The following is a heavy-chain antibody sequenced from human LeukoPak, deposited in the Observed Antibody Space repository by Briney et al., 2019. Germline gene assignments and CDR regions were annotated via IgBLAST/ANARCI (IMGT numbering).Heavy chain of an antibody. V-gene: IGHV1-2*02. CDR2: INPNSGGT. CDR3: ANLDYDSSGYGDY. CDR1: GYTFTSYG. D-gene: IGHD3-22*01. Sequence: ASVKVSCKASGYTFTSYGISWVRQAPGQGLEWMGWINPNSGGTNYAQKFQGRVTMTRDTSISTAYMELSRLRSDDTAVYYCANLDYDSSGYGDYWGQGTLVTVSS. J-gene: IGHJ4*02.